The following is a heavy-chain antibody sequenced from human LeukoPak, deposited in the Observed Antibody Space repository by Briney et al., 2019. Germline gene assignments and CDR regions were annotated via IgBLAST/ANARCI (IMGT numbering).Heavy chain of an antibody. Sequence: PSETLSLTCTVSGGSIRSYYWSWIRQPPGKGLEWIGYIYYSGSTSYNPSLKSRVTISVETSKNQFSLKLSSVTAADTAVYYCARLYCSSTSCFDIWGQGTMVTVSS. V-gene: IGHV4-59*01. D-gene: IGHD2-2*01. CDR2: IYYSGST. J-gene: IGHJ3*02. CDR1: GGSIRSYY. CDR3: ARLYCSSTSCFDI.